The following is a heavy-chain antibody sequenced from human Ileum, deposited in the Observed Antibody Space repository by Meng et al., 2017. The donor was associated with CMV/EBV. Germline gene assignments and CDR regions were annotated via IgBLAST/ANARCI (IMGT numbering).Heavy chain of an antibody. V-gene: IGHV3-23*03. Sequence: CAASGFTVSSYAMSWVRQAPGKGLEWVSVIYSGGSSTYYADSVKGRFTISRDNSKNTLYLQMNSLRAEDTAVYYCAKGPSSSLHFDYWGQGTLVTVSS. CDR3: AKGPSSSLHFDY. D-gene: IGHD6-13*01. CDR2: IYSGGSST. CDR1: GFTVSSYA. J-gene: IGHJ4*02.